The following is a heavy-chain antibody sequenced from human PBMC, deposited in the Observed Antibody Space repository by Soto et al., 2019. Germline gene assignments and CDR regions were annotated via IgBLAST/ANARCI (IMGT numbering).Heavy chain of an antibody. J-gene: IGHJ5*02. CDR1: GFTFSNYA. V-gene: IGHV3-23*01. CDR2: ISGSGSSI. D-gene: IGHD6-6*01. Sequence: GSLRLSCAASGFTFSNYAMTWVRQALGKGLEWVSGISGSGSSIYYADSVKGRFTISRDNSKNTLYLHMNSLRAEDTAVYYCAKGGVSSSSKNWSDPWCQGTLVTVSS. CDR3: AKGGVSSSSKNWSDP.